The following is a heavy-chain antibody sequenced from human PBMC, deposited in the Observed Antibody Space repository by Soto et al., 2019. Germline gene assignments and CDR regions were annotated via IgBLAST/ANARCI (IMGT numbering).Heavy chain of an antibody. CDR2: ISAYNGNT. V-gene: IGHV1-18*01. Sequence: ASVKVSCKASGYTFTSYGISWVRQAPVQGLEWMGWISAYNGNTNYAQKLQGRVTMTTDTSPSTAYMELRSLRSDDTAGYYCARGEEYSSSPNWFDPWGQGTLVTVSS. CDR1: GYTFTSYG. D-gene: IGHD6-6*01. CDR3: ARGEEYSSSPNWFDP. J-gene: IGHJ5*02.